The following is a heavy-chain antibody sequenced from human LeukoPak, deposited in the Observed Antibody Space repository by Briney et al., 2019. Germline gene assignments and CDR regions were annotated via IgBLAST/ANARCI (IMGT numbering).Heavy chain of an antibody. CDR3: AKGRGTTVTAAANY. J-gene: IGHJ4*02. D-gene: IGHD4-17*01. Sequence: PGGSLRLSCAASGFTFSNYSMSLVRQAPGKGPEWVSTISGAGGTTYYADSVKGRFTISRDNSKNTLFLQFNSLRADDTAVYYCAKGRGTTVTAAANYWGQGTLVTVSS. CDR2: ISGAGGTT. V-gene: IGHV3-23*01. CDR1: GFTFSNYS.